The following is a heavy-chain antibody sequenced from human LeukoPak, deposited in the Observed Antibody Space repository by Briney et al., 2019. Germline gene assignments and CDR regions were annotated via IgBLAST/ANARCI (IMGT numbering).Heavy chain of an antibody. CDR2: IGSDGNK. CDR1: GFTFSDCA. V-gene: IGHV3-23*01. CDR3: AKVRYTSGWGPSDY. D-gene: IGHD6-19*01. J-gene: IGHJ4*02. Sequence: GGSLRLSCAASGFTFSDCAMTWVRQAPGKGLEWVSSIGSDGNKHYSESVRGRFAISRDNSKNTLFLQMNSLRAEDTAVYYCAKVRYTSGWGPSDYWGQGTLVTVSS.